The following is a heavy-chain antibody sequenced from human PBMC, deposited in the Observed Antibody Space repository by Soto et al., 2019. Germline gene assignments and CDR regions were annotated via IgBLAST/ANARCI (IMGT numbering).Heavy chain of an antibody. Sequence: GWSLRLSCAASGFPFSSYAMSWVRQSPGKGLEWVSGISASGYSTFYADSVKGRFTISRDNFKKTLYLQLSSLRAEDTAVYYCATGVVPATKWGYYSYGLDVWGQGTMVTVSS. CDR1: GFPFSSYA. J-gene: IGHJ6*02. CDR3: ATGVVPATKWGYYSYGLDV. V-gene: IGHV3-23*01. CDR2: ISASGYST. D-gene: IGHD2-2*01.